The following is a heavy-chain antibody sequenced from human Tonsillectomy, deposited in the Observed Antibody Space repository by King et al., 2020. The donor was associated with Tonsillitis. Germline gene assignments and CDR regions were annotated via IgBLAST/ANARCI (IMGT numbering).Heavy chain of an antibody. Sequence: TLKESGPTLVKPTQTLTLTCTFSGFSLSTSGVGVVWVRQPPGKALEWLALIYLDDDERSSPSLKNRLTITKDTSKNQVVLTMTNMDPVDTATYYCARGTTSAAFDIWGQGIMVTVSS. CDR2: IYLDDDE. J-gene: IGHJ3*02. CDR3: ARGTTSAAFDI. V-gene: IGHV2-5*02. CDR1: GFSLSTSGVG. D-gene: IGHD1-26*01.